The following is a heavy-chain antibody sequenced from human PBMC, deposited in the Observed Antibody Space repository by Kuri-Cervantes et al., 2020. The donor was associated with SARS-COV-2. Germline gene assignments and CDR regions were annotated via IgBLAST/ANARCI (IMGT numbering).Heavy chain of an antibody. CDR2: IYYSGNT. Sequence: ESLKISCTVSGGSISSGSYYWSWIRQPAGKGLEWIGSIYYSGNTYYNPSLKSRVTISVDTSKNQFSLKLNSVTAADTAVYYCGRHHISRGNYYYYMDVWGKGTTVTDSS. D-gene: IGHD2-21*01. CDR1: GGSISSGSYY. CDR3: GRHHISRGNYYYYMDV. J-gene: IGHJ6*03. V-gene: IGHV4-39*01.